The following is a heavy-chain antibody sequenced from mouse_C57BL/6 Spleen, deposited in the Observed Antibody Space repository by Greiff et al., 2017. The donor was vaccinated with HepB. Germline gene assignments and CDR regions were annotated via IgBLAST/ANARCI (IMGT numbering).Heavy chain of an antibody. D-gene: IGHD3-3*01. Sequence: VQLQQSGAELVKPGASVKISCKASGYAFSSYWMNWVKQRPGKGLEWIGQIYPGDGDTNYNGKFKGKATLTADKSSSTAYMQLSSLTSEDSAVYFCARSGDVGAMDYWGQGTSVTVSS. J-gene: IGHJ4*01. CDR3: ARSGDVGAMDY. V-gene: IGHV1-80*01. CDR2: IYPGDGDT. CDR1: GYAFSSYW.